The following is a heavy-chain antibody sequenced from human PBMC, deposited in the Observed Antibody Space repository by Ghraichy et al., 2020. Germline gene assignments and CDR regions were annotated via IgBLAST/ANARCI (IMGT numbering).Heavy chain of an antibody. J-gene: IGHJ1*01. D-gene: IGHD2-2*01. V-gene: IGHV3-7*03. CDR1: GFTFSSDW. CDR2: IKQDGSEK. CDR3: ARSFTSAGYPKYFHH. Sequence: GGSLRLSCAASGFTFSSDWMSWVRQAPGKGLEWVANIKQDGSEKFYVASVKGRFTISRDNAKSSLYLEMNSLTGEDTAFYYCARSFTSAGYPKYFHHWGRGTLVTVAS.